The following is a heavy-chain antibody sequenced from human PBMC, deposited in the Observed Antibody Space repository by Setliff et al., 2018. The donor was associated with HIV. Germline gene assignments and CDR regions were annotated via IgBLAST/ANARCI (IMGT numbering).Heavy chain of an antibody. Sequence: SETLSLTCTVSGGSISSGSYYWNWIRQPAGKGLEWVGQISTGGATDYNSSLKSRVTISLDKSKNQFSLRLNSVTAADTAVYYCVRHHDSDFSGDPDWCDPWGQGILVTVSS. CDR1: GGSISSGSYY. V-gene: IGHV4-61*09. CDR2: ISTGGAT. J-gene: IGHJ5*02. CDR3: VRHHDSDFSGDPDWCDP. D-gene: IGHD2-15*01.